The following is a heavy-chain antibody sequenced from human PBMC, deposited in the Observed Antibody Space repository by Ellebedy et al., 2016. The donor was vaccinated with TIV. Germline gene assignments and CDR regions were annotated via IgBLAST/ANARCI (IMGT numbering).Heavy chain of an antibody. D-gene: IGHD4-17*01. CDR3: ADDGRGLTVTDTRRLGY. V-gene: IGHV3-23*01. CDR1: GFTFTSYA. CDR2: ITSSGHTT. J-gene: IGHJ4*02. Sequence: GGSLRLSCVASGFTFTSYAMAWVRQAPGKGLEWVSTITSSGHTTFYVESVRGRFTMSRDNSKNTLYPQMNDLRAKDTAVYYCADDGRGLTVTDTRRLGYWGQGTLVTVSS.